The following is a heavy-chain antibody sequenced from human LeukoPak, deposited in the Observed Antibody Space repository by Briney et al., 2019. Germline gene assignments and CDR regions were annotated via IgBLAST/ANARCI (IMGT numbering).Heavy chain of an antibody. CDR3: GRWGISAALDR. Sequence: GGSLRLSCAASGFIFSGYLMGWVRQAPGEGLEWVANIRQDGSDKYYVDSVRGRFTISRDNAQNSLSLQMNSLRVEDSAVYYCGRWGISAALDRWGQGTLVTVSS. D-gene: IGHD2-15*01. CDR1: GFIFSGYL. CDR2: IRQDGSDK. V-gene: IGHV3-7*01. J-gene: IGHJ5*02.